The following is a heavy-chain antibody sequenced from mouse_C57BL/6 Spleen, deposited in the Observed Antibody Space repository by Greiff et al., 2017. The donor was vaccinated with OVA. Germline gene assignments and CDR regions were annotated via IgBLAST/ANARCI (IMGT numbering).Heavy chain of an antibody. Sequence: EVKLQESGPGLVKPSQSLSLTCSVTGYSITSGYYWNWIRQFPGNKLEWMGYISYDGSNNYNPSLKNRISITRDTSKNQFFLKLNSVTTEDTATDYCAREGDYDGFAYWGQGTLVTVSA. V-gene: IGHV3-6*01. CDR2: ISYDGSN. CDR1: GYSITSGYY. CDR3: AREGDYDGFAY. J-gene: IGHJ3*01. D-gene: IGHD2-4*01.